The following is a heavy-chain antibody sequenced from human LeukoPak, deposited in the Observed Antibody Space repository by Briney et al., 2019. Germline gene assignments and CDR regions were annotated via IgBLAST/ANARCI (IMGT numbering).Heavy chain of an antibody. CDR2: ISGGST. CDR1: GFTVSSNE. J-gene: IGHJ4*02. D-gene: IGHD6-19*01. V-gene: IGHV3-38*03. CDR3: ARLWHSSGWRVFDY. Sequence: GGSLRLSCAASGFTVSSNEMSWVRQAPGKGLEWVSSISGGSTYYADSRKGRFTISRDNSKNTLYLQMNSLRAEDTAVYYCARLWHSSGWRVFDYWGQGTLVTVSS.